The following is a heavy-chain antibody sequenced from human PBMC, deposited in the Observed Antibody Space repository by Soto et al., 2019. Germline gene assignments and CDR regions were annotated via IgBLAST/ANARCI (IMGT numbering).Heavy chain of an antibody. D-gene: IGHD1-26*01. CDR3: VRGASLNFDY. V-gene: IGHV3-30*03. CDR2: ISSAGTTK. Sequence: GGSLRLSCAASGFTFSNYGMHWVRQAPGKGLEWVAVISSAGTTKYYADSVKGRFTISRDNSKNTLYLQMNSLRAEDTAFYYCVRGASLNFDYWGQGTLVTVSS. J-gene: IGHJ4*02. CDR1: GFTFSNYG.